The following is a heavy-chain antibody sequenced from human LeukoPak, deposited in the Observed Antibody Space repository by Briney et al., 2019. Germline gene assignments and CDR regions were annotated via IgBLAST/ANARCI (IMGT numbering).Heavy chain of an antibody. J-gene: IGHJ3*02. CDR1: GGSISSYY. D-gene: IGHD6-19*01. Sequence: SETLSLTCTVSGGSISSYYWSWIRQPPGKGLEWIGDIYYSGSTNYNPSLKSRVTISVDTSKNQFSLKLSSVTAADTVVYYCARGGRLADAFDIWGQGTMVTVSS. V-gene: IGHV4-59*01. CDR2: IYYSGST. CDR3: ARGGRLADAFDI.